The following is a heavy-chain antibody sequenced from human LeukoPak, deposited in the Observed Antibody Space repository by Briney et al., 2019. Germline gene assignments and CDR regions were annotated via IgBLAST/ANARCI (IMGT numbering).Heavy chain of an antibody. J-gene: IGHJ4*02. CDR2: IYYSGST. CDR3: ARVNLGDFDY. V-gene: IGHV4-39*07. Sequence: SETLSLTCTVSGGSISSSSYYWGWIRQPPGKGLEWIGSIYYSGSTYYNPSLKSRVTISVDTSKNQFSLKLSSVTAADTAVYYCARVNLGDFDYWGQGTLVTVSS. CDR1: GGSISSSSYY.